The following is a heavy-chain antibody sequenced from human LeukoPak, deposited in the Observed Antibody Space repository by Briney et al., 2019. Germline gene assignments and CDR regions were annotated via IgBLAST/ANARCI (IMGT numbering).Heavy chain of an antibody. V-gene: IGHV3-30*18. CDR2: ISYDGSNK. D-gene: IGHD3-22*01. CDR3: AKGWYYYDSSGYQELGY. Sequence: SCKASGGTFSSYGMHWVRQAPGKGLEWVAVISYDGSNKYYADSVKGRFTISRDNSKNTLYLQMNSLRAEDTAVYYCAKGWYYYDSSGYQELGYWGQGTLVTVSS. CDR1: GGTFSSYG. J-gene: IGHJ4*02.